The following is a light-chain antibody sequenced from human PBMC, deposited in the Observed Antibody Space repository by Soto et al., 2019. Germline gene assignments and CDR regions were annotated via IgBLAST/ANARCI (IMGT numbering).Light chain of an antibody. V-gene: IGKV1-5*03. CDR3: QQYREDSRT. Sequence: IRVTQSASTLSASVGDRVTITCRASQSIXKWMAWYQLKPGKAPQVLXDKASSLQIGCPSSLSGSGSGTDFTRTISSLHPDYCENYFCQQYREDSRTFGQGTKVDIK. CDR1: QSIXKW. J-gene: IGKJ1*01. CDR2: KAS.